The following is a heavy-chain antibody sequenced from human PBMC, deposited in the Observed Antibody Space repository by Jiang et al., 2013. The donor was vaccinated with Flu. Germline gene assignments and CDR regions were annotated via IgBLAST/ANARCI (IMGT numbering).Heavy chain of an antibody. Sequence: WVRQAPGQGLEWMGGIIPIFGTANYAQKFQGRVTITADESTSTAYMELSSLRSEDTAVYYCARGGVGVPAATFRYWGQGTLVTVSS. J-gene: IGHJ4*02. V-gene: IGHV1-69*01. CDR3: ARGGVGVPAATFRY. CDR2: IIPIFGTA. D-gene: IGHD2-2*01.